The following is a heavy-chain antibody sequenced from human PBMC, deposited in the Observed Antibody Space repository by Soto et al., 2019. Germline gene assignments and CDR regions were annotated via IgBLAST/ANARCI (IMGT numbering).Heavy chain of an antibody. CDR3: AKADGEQWLIPLLDN. CDR1: GFTFGSYA. J-gene: IGHJ4*02. D-gene: IGHD6-19*01. Sequence: EVQLLESGGGLGQPGGSLRLSCAASGFTFGSYAMSWVRQAPGKGLEWVSLISGTGDSSEYANSVKGRFTISRDDSKNTLSLHLNSLRFEDTARYFCAKADGEQWLIPLLDNWGQGTLVTV. V-gene: IGHV3-23*01. CDR2: ISGTGDSS.